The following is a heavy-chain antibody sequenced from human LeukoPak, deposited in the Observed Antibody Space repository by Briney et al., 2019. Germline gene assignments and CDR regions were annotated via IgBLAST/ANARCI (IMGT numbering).Heavy chain of an antibody. CDR1: GFTFSSYG. CDR3: AKSAEQWLVLYYFDY. J-gene: IGHJ4*02. CDR2: ISYDGSNK. D-gene: IGHD6-19*01. Sequence: GGSLRHSCAASGFTFSSYGMHWVRQAPGKGLEWVAVISYDGSNKYYADSVKGRFTISRDNPKNTLYLQMNSLRAEDTAVYYCAKSAEQWLVLYYFDYWGQGTLVTVSS. V-gene: IGHV3-30*18.